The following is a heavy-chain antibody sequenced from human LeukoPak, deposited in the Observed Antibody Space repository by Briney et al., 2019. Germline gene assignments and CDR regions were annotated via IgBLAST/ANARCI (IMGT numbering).Heavy chain of an antibody. CDR3: ASSSGYYKSYYYYYMDV. V-gene: IGHV4-4*07. CDR1: GGSISSYY. D-gene: IGHD3-3*01. CDR2: IYTSGST. J-gene: IGHJ6*03. Sequence: PSETLSLTCTVSGGSISSYYWSWIRQPAGKGLEWIGRIYTSGSTNYNPSLKSRVTMSVDTSKNQISLKLSSVTAADTAVYYCASSSGYYKSYYYYYMDVWGKGTTVTVSS.